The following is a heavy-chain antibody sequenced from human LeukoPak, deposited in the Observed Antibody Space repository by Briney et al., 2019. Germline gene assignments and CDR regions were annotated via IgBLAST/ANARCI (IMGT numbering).Heavy chain of an antibody. CDR2: ISAYNGNT. D-gene: IGHD2-2*02. CDR1: GYTFTSYG. V-gene: IGHV1-18*01. Sequence: AALKVSCKASGYTFTSYGISWVRQAPGQGLEWMEWISAYNGNTNHAQKLQSRVTMTTDTSTSKAYMELRSLSSDDTAEYYCARDRSDCSSTSCYTPEYWFDPWGQGTLVTVSS. CDR3: ARDRSDCSSTSCYTPEYWFDP. J-gene: IGHJ5*02.